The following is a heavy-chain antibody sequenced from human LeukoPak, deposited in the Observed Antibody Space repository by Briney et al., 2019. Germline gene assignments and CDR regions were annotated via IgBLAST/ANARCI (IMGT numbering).Heavy chain of an antibody. D-gene: IGHD3/OR15-3a*01. Sequence: GASVQVSCKASGYTFTGYYMHWVRQAPGQGLEWMGWIKAGSGDTHYVQKFQGRVTMTTDTSISTAYMELSLSSDDTAVYHCARFDQDWGTFDYWGQGTVVTVSS. CDR2: IKAGSGDT. CDR3: ARFDQDWGTFDY. V-gene: IGHV1-2*02. CDR1: GYTFTGYY. J-gene: IGHJ4*02.